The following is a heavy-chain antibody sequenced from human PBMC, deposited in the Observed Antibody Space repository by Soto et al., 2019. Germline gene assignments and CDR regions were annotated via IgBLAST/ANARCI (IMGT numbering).Heavy chain of an antibody. D-gene: IGHD6-6*01. CDR1: GGTVSSYA. CDR3: ARSVYSSSVHFYYYGMDV. J-gene: IGHJ6*02. V-gene: IGHV1-69*12. Sequence: QVQLVQSGAEVKKPGSSVQVSCKASGGTVSSYAISWVRQAPGQGLEWMGEIIPIFDTANYAQKFQGRVTITAVASTSTAYMGLSSLISEDTAVYYCARSVYSSSVHFYYYGMDVWGQGTTVTVSS. CDR2: IIPIFDTA.